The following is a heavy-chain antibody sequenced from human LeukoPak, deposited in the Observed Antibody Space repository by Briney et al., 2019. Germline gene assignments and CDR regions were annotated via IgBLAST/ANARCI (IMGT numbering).Heavy chain of an antibody. Sequence: PSETLSLTCTVSGGSISSYHWSWIRQPPGKGLESIGYIYSSGSTHYNPSLKSRVTISVDTSKNQFSLKLSSVTAADTAVYYCARARNYYDSSGFYYEGDAFDIWGQGTMVAVSS. V-gene: IGHV4-59*01. CDR2: IYSSGST. J-gene: IGHJ3*02. CDR3: ARARNYYDSSGFYYEGDAFDI. CDR1: GGSISSYH. D-gene: IGHD3-22*01.